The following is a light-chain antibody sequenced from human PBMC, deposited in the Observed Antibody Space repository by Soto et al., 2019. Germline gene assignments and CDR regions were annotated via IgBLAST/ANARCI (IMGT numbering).Light chain of an antibody. J-gene: IGKJ1*01. CDR1: QSVSSN. CDR2: GAS. CDR3: QQYNNWLPWT. V-gene: IGKV3-15*01. Sequence: EIVMTQSRATLSVSPGERATLSCRASQSVSSNLAWYQQKPGQAPRLLIYGASTRATGIPARFSGSGSGTEFTLTISSLQSEDFAVYYCQQYNNWLPWTFGQGTKVEIK.